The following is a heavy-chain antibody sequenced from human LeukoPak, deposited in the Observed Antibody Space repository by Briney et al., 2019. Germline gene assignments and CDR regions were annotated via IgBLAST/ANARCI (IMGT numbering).Heavy chain of an antibody. D-gene: IGHD6-19*01. CDR3: GRDTISTSGWPIDY. Sequence: PSETLSLTCTVSGYSISSGYYWGWIRQPPGKGLEWIGSIYHSGSTYYNPSLKSRVTISVDTSKNQFSLKLSSVTAADTAVYYCGRDTISTSGWPIDYWGQGTLVTVSS. CDR1: GYSISSGYY. CDR2: IYHSGST. V-gene: IGHV4-38-2*02. J-gene: IGHJ4*02.